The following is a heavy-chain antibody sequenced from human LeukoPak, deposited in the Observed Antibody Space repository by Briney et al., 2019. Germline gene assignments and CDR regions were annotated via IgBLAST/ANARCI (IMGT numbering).Heavy chain of an antibody. J-gene: IGHJ4*02. Sequence: GGSLRLSCAASGFTFSSYAMHWVRQAPGKGLEWVAVISYDGSNKYYADSVKGRFTISRDNSKNTLYLQMNSLRAEDTAVYYCATDRYYGGNTDYWGQGTLVTVSS. V-gene: IGHV3-30*04. CDR2: ISYDGSNK. D-gene: IGHD4-23*01. CDR3: ATDRYYGGNTDY. CDR1: GFTFSSYA.